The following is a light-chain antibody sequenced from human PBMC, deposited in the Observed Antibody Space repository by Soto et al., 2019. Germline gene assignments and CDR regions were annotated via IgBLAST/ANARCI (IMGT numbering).Light chain of an antibody. J-gene: IGLJ1*01. CDR3: AACDDSLNGYV. V-gene: IGLV1-44*01. Sequence: QSVLTPPPSASGTPGQRVTISCSGGSSNIGTSAVNWYQQLPGTARQLLIYNNNQQPSGVPDRFSGAKSGPSAALAISGLQFEDDADYYCAACDDSLNGYVFGTGTKLTVL. CDR1: SSNIGTSA. CDR2: NNN.